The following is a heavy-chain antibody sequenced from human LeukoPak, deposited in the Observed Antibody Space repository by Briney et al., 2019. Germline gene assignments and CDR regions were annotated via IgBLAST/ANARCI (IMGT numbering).Heavy chain of an antibody. CDR2: INGSGGRT. D-gene: IGHD3-22*01. CDR1: GFTFSTYA. Sequence: GGSLRLSCAASGFTFSTYAMKWVRQAPGKGLEWVSGINGSGGRTYHADSVKGRFTIFRDNSKNTLYLQMNSLRAEDTAVYYCAKPKWDDSSGYYYPPIDYWGQGTLVTVSS. J-gene: IGHJ4*02. V-gene: IGHV3-23*01. CDR3: AKPKWDDSSGYYYPPIDY.